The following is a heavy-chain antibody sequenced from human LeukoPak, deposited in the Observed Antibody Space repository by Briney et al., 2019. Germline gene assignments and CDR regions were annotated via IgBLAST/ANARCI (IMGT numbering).Heavy chain of an antibody. V-gene: IGHV1-69*13. CDR3: ARDPHSSTYGDYANDNWFDP. Sequence: SVKVSCKASGGTFSSYAISWVRQAPGQGLEWMGGIIPIFGTANYAQKFQGRVTITADESTSTAYMELSSLRSEDTAVYYCARDPHSSTYGDYANDNWFDPWGQGTLVTVSS. D-gene: IGHD4-17*01. J-gene: IGHJ5*02. CDR2: IIPIFGTA. CDR1: GGTFSSYA.